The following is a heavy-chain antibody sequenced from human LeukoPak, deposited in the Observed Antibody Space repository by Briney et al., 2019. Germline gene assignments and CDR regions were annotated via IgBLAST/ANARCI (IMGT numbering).Heavy chain of an antibody. CDR2: TYYRSKWYN. V-gene: IGHV6-1*01. J-gene: IGHJ6*02. CDR1: GDSVSSNSAA. Sequence: HSQTLSLNSAISGDSVSSNSAAWHWIRQSPSRGLEWLGRTYYRSKWYNDYAVSVKSRITINPDTSKNQFSLQLNSVTPEDTAVYYCARDFRAFRGVGDYYYYYGMDVWGQGTTVTVSS. CDR3: ARDFRAFRGVGDYYYYYGMDV. D-gene: IGHD3-10*01.